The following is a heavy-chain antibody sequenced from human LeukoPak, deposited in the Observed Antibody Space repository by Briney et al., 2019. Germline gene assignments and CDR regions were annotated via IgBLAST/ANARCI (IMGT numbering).Heavy chain of an antibody. CDR3: ARHQYDSSGFFLGNDY. J-gene: IGHJ4*02. Sequence: SGTLSLTCTVSGCSITSGEHYCSWIRQPPGKGLEWIGYVAYTGSTNYNPSLSSRVTMSVDTSKNQFSLKLNSVTAADTAVYYCARHQYDSSGFFLGNDYWGQGILVTVSS. CDR2: VAYTGST. D-gene: IGHD3-22*01. V-gene: IGHV4-30-4*01. CDR1: GCSITSGEHY.